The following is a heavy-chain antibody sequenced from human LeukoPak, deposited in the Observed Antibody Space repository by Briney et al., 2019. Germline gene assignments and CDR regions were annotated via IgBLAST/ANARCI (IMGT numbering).Heavy chain of an antibody. D-gene: IGHD2-8*01. CDR3: ARESDIVLMVYATRAYYFDY. Sequence: GGSLRLSCAASGFTFSSYGTHWVRQAPGKGLEWVAVIWYDGSNKYYADSVKGRFTISRDNSKNTLYLQMNSLRAEDTAVYYCARESDIVLMVYATRAYYFDYWGQGTLVTVSS. CDR1: GFTFSSYG. J-gene: IGHJ4*02. V-gene: IGHV3-33*01. CDR2: IWYDGSNK.